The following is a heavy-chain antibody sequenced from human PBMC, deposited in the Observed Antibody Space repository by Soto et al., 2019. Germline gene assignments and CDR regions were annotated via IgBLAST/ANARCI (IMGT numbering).Heavy chain of an antibody. Sequence: QVQLVQSGAEVKKPGSSVKVSCKASGGTFRSYAISWVRQAPGQGLEWMGGIIPIFGTANYAQKFQGRVTITADESKSKAYMALSSLRSEVTAVYYCARAPRMAVAGTGAAFDIWGQGTMVTVSS. CDR1: GGTFRSYA. D-gene: IGHD6-19*01. CDR2: IIPIFGTA. V-gene: IGHV1-69*01. J-gene: IGHJ3*02. CDR3: ARAPRMAVAGTGAAFDI.